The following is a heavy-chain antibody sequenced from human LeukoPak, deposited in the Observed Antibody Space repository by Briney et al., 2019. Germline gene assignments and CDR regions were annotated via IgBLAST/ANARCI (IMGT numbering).Heavy chain of an antibody. J-gene: IGHJ4*02. Sequence: TSVKVSCKASGGTFSSYAMSWVRQDPGQGLEWMGWLIPIFGTANYAQKFQGRVTITADESTITAYMQLSSLRSEDTAVYYCASRVEMATTGPDFDYWGQGTLVTVS. CDR2: LIPIFGTA. D-gene: IGHD5-24*01. CDR1: GGTFSSYA. V-gene: IGHV1-69*13. CDR3: ASRVEMATTGPDFDY.